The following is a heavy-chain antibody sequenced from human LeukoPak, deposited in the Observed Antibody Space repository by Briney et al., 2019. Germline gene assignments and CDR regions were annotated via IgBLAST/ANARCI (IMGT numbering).Heavy chain of an antibody. CDR3: ARSRRGGSYCDWYFDL. CDR1: GFSLSTSGMC. D-gene: IGHD1-26*01. Sequence: CGPTLVNPTQTLTLTCTFSGFSLSTSGMCVSWIRQPPGKALEWLALIDWDDDKYYSTSLKTRLTISKDTSKNQVVLTMTNMDPVDTATYYCARSRRGGSYCDWYFDLWGRGTLLTVSS. V-gene: IGHV2-70*01. J-gene: IGHJ2*01. CDR2: IDWDDDK.